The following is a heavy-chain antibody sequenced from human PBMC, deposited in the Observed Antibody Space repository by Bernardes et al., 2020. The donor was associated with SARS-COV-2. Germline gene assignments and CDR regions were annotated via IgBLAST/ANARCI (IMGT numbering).Heavy chain of an antibody. J-gene: IGHJ6*02. Sequence: ASVKVSCKASGYIFTSYGISWVRQAPGEGLEWMGWISGHNGETNYAQNLQGRVTMTTDTSTSTAYMELRSLRSDDTAVYFCARGSAYRHSGMDVWGLGTTVTVSS. D-gene: IGHD3-16*01. CDR2: ISGHNGET. CDR3: ARGSAYRHSGMDV. CDR1: GYIFTSYG. V-gene: IGHV1-18*04.